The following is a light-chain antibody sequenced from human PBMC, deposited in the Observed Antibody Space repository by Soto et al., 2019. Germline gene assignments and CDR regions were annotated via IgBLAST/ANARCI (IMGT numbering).Light chain of an antibody. CDR1: QSVLYSSNNKNF. Sequence: DIVMTQSPDSLAVSLGERATINCKSSQSVLYSSNNKNFLAWYQQKAGQSPKLLIYWASTRESGVPDRFSGSGSGTDFALTINSLQPEDVAVYYCQQDYTTPWTFTQGTKVEVK. V-gene: IGKV4-1*01. CDR2: WAS. J-gene: IGKJ1*01. CDR3: QQDYTTPWT.